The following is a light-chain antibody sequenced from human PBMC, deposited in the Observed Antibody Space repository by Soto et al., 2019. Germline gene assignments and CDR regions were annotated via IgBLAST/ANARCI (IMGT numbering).Light chain of an antibody. V-gene: IGKV1-33*01. CDR2: DAS. CDR3: QHYHNLPIT. CDR1: QDISTS. J-gene: IGKJ5*01. Sequence: DIQMTQSPSSLSASVGDRVTITCQASQDISTSLNWYQQKPGRDPKLLIYDASNVETGVPSWFSGSGSGTDFTFTISSLQPEDIATYYCQHYHNLPITFGQGTRLEIK.